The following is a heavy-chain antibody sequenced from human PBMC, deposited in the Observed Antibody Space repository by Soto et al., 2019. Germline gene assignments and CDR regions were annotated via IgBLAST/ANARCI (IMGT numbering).Heavy chain of an antibody. CDR3: ARDWPNSFAS. J-gene: IGHJ5*01. CDR1: GGSISSYY. Sequence: SENLSVTCTVSGGSISSYYWSCIRQPAGKGLEWIGRIYTSGSTNYNPSLKSRVTMSVDTSKNQFSLKLSFVTAADTAVYYCARDWPNSFASSGQGTLVPVSS. V-gene: IGHV4-4*07. CDR2: IYTSGST.